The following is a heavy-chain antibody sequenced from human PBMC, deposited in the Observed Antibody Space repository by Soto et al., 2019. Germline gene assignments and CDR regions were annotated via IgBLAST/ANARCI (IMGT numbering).Heavy chain of an antibody. CDR2: ISSSGSYI. Sequence: PVGSLRLSCASSGCTFSSYNMNCVRYAPGKWLEWVSSISSSGSYIHYADSVKGRFTISRDNAKNSLYLQMNSLRDEDTAVYYCARCEGIGYWGQGALITVSS. CDR3: ARCEGIGY. CDR1: GCTFSSYN. V-gene: IGHV3-21*01. D-gene: IGHD3-3*01. J-gene: IGHJ4*02.